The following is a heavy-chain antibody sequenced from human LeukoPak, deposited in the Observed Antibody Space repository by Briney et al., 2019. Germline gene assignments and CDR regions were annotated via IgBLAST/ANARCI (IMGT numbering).Heavy chain of an antibody. CDR2: ISSSSSTI. D-gene: IGHD1-14*01. Sequence: GGSLRLSCAASGFTFSSYSMNWVRQAPGKGLEWISYISSSSSTIYYADSVKGRFTISRDNAKNSLYLQMNSLRAEDTAVYYCARSPYGNPFDYWGQGTLVTVSS. CDR3: ARSPYGNPFDY. J-gene: IGHJ4*02. CDR1: GFTFSSYS. V-gene: IGHV3-48*01.